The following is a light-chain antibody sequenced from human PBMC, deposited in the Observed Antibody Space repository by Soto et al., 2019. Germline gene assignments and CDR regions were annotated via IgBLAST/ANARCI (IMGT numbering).Light chain of an antibody. Sequence: EILMTQSPATLSVSQGERATLSCRASQSVGTNLAWYQQKLGQAPRLLIYRASTRATGVPGRFSGSGSGTDFTLTISSLQSEDFAVYYCQQFENWPRTFGEGTKVDIK. J-gene: IGKJ1*01. V-gene: IGKV3-15*01. CDR3: QQFENWPRT. CDR2: RAS. CDR1: QSVGTN.